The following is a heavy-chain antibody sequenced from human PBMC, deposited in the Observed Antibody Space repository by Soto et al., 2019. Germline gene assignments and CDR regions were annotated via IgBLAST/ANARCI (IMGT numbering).Heavy chain of an antibody. V-gene: IGHV3-30*03. CDR2: ISYDGSNK. CDR3: ASPTVDLRYYFDY. Sequence: QVQLVESGGGVVQPGRSLRLSCAASEFTFSSYGMHWVRQAPGKGLEWVAVISYDGSNKYYADSVKGRFTISRDNSKNTLYLQMNSLRAEDTAVYYCASPTVDLRYYFDYWGQGTLVTVSS. CDR1: EFTFSSYG. D-gene: IGHD4-17*01. J-gene: IGHJ4*02.